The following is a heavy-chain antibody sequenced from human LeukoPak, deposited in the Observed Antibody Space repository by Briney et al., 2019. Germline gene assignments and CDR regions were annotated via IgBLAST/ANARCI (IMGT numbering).Heavy chain of an antibody. J-gene: IGHJ4*02. CDR1: GFTFSDYY. V-gene: IGHV3-11*01. D-gene: IGHD3-9*01. CDR2: ISSSGSTI. CDR3: ARGRDVLRYFDWPNPVDY. Sequence: GGSLRLSCAASGFTFSDYYMSWICQAPGKGLEWVSYISSSGSTIYYADSVKGRFTISRDNAKNSLYLQMNSLRAEDTAVYYCARGRDVLRYFDWPNPVDYWGQGTLVTVSS.